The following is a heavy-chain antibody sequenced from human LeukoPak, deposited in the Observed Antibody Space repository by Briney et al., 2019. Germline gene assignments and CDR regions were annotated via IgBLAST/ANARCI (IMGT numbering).Heavy chain of an antibody. CDR1: GFTVSSNS. CDR2: IYSDNT. Sequence: GGSLRLSCTVSGFTVSSNSMSWVRQAPGKGLEWVSFIYSDNTHYSDSVKGRFTISRDNSKNTLYLQMNSLRAEDTAVYYCARGHFDWSNWFDPWGQGTLVTVSS. CDR3: ARGHFDWSNWFDP. D-gene: IGHD3-9*01. J-gene: IGHJ5*02. V-gene: IGHV3-53*01.